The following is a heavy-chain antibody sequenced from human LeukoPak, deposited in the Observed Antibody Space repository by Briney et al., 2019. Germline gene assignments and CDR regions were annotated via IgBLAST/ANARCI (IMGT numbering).Heavy chain of an antibody. J-gene: IGHJ6*03. CDR1: GFTFSSYG. V-gene: IGHV3-30*02. CDR3: AKKAVTANYYYYYMDV. Sequence: PGGSLRLSCAASGFTFSSYGMHWVPQAPGKGLEWVAFIRYDGSNKYYADSVKGRFTISRDNSKNTLYLQMNSLRAEDTAVYYCAKKAVTANYYYYYMDVWGKGTTVTV. D-gene: IGHD4-11*01. CDR2: IRYDGSNK.